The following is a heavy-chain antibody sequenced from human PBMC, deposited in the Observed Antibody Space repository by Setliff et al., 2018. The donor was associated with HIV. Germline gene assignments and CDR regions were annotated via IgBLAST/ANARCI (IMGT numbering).Heavy chain of an antibody. D-gene: IGHD3-22*01. CDR3: ASASRDSSGYLYDAFDI. CDR1: GYTFTSYY. Sequence: ASVQVSCKASGYTFTSYYMHWVRQAPGQGLEWMGIINPSGGSTSYAQKFQGRVTMTRDTSTSTVYMEQSSLRSEDTAVYYCASASRDSSGYLYDAFDIWGQGTMVTVSS. V-gene: IGHV1-46*01. J-gene: IGHJ3*02. CDR2: INPSGGST.